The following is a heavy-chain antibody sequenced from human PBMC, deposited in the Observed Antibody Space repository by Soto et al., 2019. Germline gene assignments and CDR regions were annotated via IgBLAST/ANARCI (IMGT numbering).Heavy chain of an antibody. Sequence: QVQLVQSGAEVKKPGASVKVSCKASGYTFTSYAMHWVRQAPGQRLEWMGWINAGNGNTKYSQKFQGRVTITRDTSASTAYMELSSLRSEDTAVYYCARDEGVDVVVPAVTDLGWFDPWGQGTLVTVSS. CDR2: INAGNGNT. J-gene: IGHJ5*02. CDR3: ARDEGVDVVVPAVTDLGWFDP. CDR1: GYTFTSYA. V-gene: IGHV1-3*01. D-gene: IGHD2-2*01.